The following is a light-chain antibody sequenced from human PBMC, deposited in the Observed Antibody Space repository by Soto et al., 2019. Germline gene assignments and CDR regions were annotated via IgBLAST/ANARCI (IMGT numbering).Light chain of an antibody. V-gene: IGLV2-14*01. J-gene: IGLJ2*01. Sequence: QSALTQPASVSGSPGQSITISCTGTSSDVVGYNYVSWYQQHPGKAPKLMIYEVSNRPSGVSNRFSGSKSGNTASLTISGLQAEDEADYYCSSYTSSSTLVVFGGGTQLTVL. CDR3: SSYTSSSTLVV. CDR2: EVS. CDR1: SSDVVGYNY.